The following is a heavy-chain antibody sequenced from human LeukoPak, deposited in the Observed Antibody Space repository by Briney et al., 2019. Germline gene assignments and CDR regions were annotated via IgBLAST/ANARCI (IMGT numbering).Heavy chain of an antibody. V-gene: IGHV4-4*02. J-gene: IGHJ3*02. Sequence: PSETRSLTCAVSGGSISSSNWWSWVRQPPGKGLEWIGEINHSGSTNYNPSLKSRVTISVDKSKNQFSLKLSSVTAADTAVYYCARIPPKSSQLLWSGAFDIWGQGTTVTLSS. CDR3: ARIPPKSSQLLWSGAFDI. CDR1: GGSISSSNW. CDR2: INHSGST. D-gene: IGHD2-2*01.